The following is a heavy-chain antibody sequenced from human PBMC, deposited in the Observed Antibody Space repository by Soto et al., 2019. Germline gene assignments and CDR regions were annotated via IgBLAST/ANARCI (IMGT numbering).Heavy chain of an antibody. D-gene: IGHD6-13*01. CDR3: ARDVLGYYYYGMDV. CDR2: IIPIFGTA. J-gene: IGHJ6*02. CDR1: GGTFSSYA. V-gene: IGHV1-69*12. Sequence: QVQLVQSGAEVKKPGSSVKVSCKASGGTFSSYAISWVRQAPGQGLEWMGGIIPIFGTANYAQKFQGRVTITADESTSTAYMELSSLRSDDTAVYYCARDVLGYYYYGMDVWGQGTTVTVSS.